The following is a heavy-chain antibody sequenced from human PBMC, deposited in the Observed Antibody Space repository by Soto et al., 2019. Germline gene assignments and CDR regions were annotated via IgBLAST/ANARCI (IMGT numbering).Heavy chain of an antibody. CDR3: ARGGITGTTAVPWLDP. J-gene: IGHJ5*02. D-gene: IGHD1-7*01. V-gene: IGHV4-31*03. CDR1: GGSISSGGYY. CDR2: IYYSGST. Sequence: SETLSLTCTVSGGSISSGGYYWSWIRQHPGKGLEWTGCIYYSGSTYYNPSLKSRVTISVDTSKNQFSLKLSSVTAADTAVYYCARGGITGTTAVPWLDPWGQGTLVTVSS.